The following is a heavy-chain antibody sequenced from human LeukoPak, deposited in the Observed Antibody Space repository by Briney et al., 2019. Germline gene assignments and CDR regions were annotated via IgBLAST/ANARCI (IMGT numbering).Heavy chain of an antibody. D-gene: IGHD2-15*01. Sequence: GGSLRLSCAASGFTFSSYWMSWVRQAPGKGLEWVANIKQDGSEKYYVDSVKGRFTISRDNAKNSLYLQMNSLRAEDTAVYYCATTLVVVAAFDYWGQGTLVTVPS. J-gene: IGHJ4*02. V-gene: IGHV3-7*01. CDR1: GFTFSSYW. CDR3: ATTLVVVAAFDY. CDR2: IKQDGSEK.